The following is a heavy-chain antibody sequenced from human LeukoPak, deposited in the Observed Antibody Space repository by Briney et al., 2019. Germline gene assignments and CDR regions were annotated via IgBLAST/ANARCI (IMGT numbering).Heavy chain of an antibody. D-gene: IGHD4-23*01. CDR1: GSSISSNY. CDR3: ASGAVVDAFDI. J-gene: IGHJ3*02. V-gene: IGHV4-4*07. Sequence: AETLSLICTASGSSISSNYWSWVGQPAGKGRELIVRIYTSGTTNSNPSIKSLVTMSADTSRNQFSLKLSSVTAAATAVYFCASGAVVDAFDICGQGTMVTVSS. CDR2: IYTSGTT.